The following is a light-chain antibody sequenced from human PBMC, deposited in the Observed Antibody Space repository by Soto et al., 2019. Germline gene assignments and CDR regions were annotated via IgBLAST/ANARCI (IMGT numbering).Light chain of an antibody. CDR3: QQYNSYSRT. CDR2: AAS. CDR1: ESVTSS. V-gene: IGKV3-15*01. Sequence: TQSRGTLFESPGGRATLSCRASESVTSSLAWYQQKPGQPPRLLIYAASTRATDVPARFSGGGSETEFTLTISSLEPDDFATYYCQQYNSYSRTFGQGTKVDIK. J-gene: IGKJ1*01.